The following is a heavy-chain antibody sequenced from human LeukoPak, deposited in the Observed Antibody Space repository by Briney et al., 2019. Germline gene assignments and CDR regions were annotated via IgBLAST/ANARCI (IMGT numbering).Heavy chain of an antibody. CDR3: ARGTYGDGNFDY. Sequence: PSETLSLTCTVSGGSISSSSYYWGWIRQPPGKGLEWIGSMYYSGSTYYNPSLKSRVTISVDTSKNQFSLKLISVTAADTAVYYCARGTYGDGNFDYWGQGTLVTVSS. D-gene: IGHD4-17*01. J-gene: IGHJ4*02. CDR1: GGSISSSSYY. CDR2: MYYSGST. V-gene: IGHV4-39*07.